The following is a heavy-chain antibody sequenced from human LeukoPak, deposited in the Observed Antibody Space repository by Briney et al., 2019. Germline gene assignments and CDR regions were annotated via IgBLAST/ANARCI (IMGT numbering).Heavy chain of an antibody. CDR3: ARDRTVTTYWFDP. V-gene: IGHV3-21*01. Sequence: GGSLRLSCAASGFTFSSYSMNWVCQAPGKGLEWVSSISSSSSYIYYADSVKGRFTNSRDNAKNSLYLQMNSLRAEDTAVYYCARDRTVTTYWFDPWGQGTLVTVSS. D-gene: IGHD4-17*01. J-gene: IGHJ5*02. CDR2: ISSSSSYI. CDR1: GFTFSSYS.